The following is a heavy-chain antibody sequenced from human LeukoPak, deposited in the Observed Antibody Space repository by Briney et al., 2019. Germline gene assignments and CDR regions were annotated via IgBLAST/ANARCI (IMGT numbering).Heavy chain of an antibody. CDR2: IYGGGST. Sequence: PGGSLRLSCAASGFTVSSNYMTWVRQAPGKGLEWVSVIYGGGSTYYADSVKGRFTISRDNSKNTLYLQMNSLRGEDTAVYYCARASGIASPLLDYWGQGALVTVSS. CDR3: ARASGIASPLLDY. D-gene: IGHD6-13*01. V-gene: IGHV3-66*02. CDR1: GFTVSSNY. J-gene: IGHJ4*02.